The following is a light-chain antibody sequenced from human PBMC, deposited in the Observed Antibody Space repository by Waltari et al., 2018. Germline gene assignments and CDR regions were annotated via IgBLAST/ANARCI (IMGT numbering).Light chain of an antibody. J-gene: IGLJ1*01. CDR2: EAS. CDR1: SNDVGTYNL. Sequence: QSALTQPASVSGSPGPSITISCTVVSNDVGTYNLVAWYQQYPGKAPKLMIYEASKRPSGVSNRFSGSKSGNTASLTISGLQAEDEADYFCCSYVGSSTSYVFGIGTKVTVL. CDR3: CSYVGSSTSYV. V-gene: IGLV2-23*01.